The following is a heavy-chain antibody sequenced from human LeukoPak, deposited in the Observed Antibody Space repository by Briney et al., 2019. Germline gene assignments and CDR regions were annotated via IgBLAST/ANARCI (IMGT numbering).Heavy chain of an antibody. CDR3: ATYYDILTGPPDAFDI. J-gene: IGHJ3*02. D-gene: IGHD3-9*01. Sequence: GESLKISCKGSGYSFTSYWIGWVRQMPGKGLEWMGIIYPGDSDTRYSPSSQGQVTISADKSISTAYLQWSSLKASDTAMYYCATYYDILTGPPDAFDIWGQGTMVTVSS. V-gene: IGHV5-51*01. CDR2: IYPGDSDT. CDR1: GYSFTSYW.